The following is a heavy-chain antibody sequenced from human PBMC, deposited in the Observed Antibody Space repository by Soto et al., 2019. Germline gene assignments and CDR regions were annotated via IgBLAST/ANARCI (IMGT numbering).Heavy chain of an antibody. Sequence: PSETLSLTCTGCDVSDNSDNYYGSCIRQPPGKGLEWIGHLCNTGRTTYNPSLKSRVTISLDTSWNHVSLSLNSVTAADTTVFYCAREYSNSVEAIDVWGRGTLVTVSS. CDR1: DVSDNSDNYY. CDR3: AREYSNSVEAIDV. D-gene: IGHD6-6*01. J-gene: IGHJ4*01. CDR2: LCNTGRT. V-gene: IGHV4-61*03.